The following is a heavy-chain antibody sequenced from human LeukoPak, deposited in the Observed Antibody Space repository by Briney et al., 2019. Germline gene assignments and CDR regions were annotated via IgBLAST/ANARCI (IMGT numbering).Heavy chain of an antibody. CDR1: GGSISSGSYY. D-gene: IGHD3-3*01. V-gene: IGHV4-61*02. CDR3: ARFPQTGYYDFWSGPR. Sequence: EPSETLSLTCTVSGGSISSGSYYWSWIRQPAGKGLEWIGRIYTSGSTNYNPSLKSRVTISVDTSKNQFSLKLSSVTAADTAVYYCARFPQTGYYDFWSGPRWGQGTLVTVSS. J-gene: IGHJ4*02. CDR2: IYTSGST.